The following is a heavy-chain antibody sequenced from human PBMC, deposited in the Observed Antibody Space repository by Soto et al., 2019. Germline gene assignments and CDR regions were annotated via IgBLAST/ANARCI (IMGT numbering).Heavy chain of an antibody. CDR1: GGSISSSSYY. J-gene: IGHJ3*02. CDR2: IYYSGST. V-gene: IGHV4-39*01. CDR3: ARHGGGDGYNDAFDI. D-gene: IGHD3-16*01. Sequence: QLQLQESGPGLVKPSETLSLTCTVSGGSISSSSYYWGWIRQPPGKGLEWIGSIYYSGSTYYNPSFQSRVTISIDTSTNQFSLKLSFGTAADTAVYYFARHGGGDGYNDAFDIWGQGTMVTVSS.